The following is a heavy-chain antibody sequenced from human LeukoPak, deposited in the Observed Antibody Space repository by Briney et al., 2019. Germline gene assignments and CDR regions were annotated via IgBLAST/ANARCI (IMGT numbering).Heavy chain of an antibody. D-gene: IGHD2-15*01. V-gene: IGHV4-4*07. CDR3: AREGYPDCSGGSCHSSNYYYGMDV. CDR2: IYTSGST. Sequence: SETLSLTCTVSGGSISSYYWSWIRQPAGKGLEWIGRIYTSGSTNYNPSLKSRVTMSVDTSKNQFSLKLSSVTAADTAVYYCAREGYPDCSGGSCHSSNYYYGMDVWGQGTTVTVSS. J-gene: IGHJ6*02. CDR1: GGSISSYY.